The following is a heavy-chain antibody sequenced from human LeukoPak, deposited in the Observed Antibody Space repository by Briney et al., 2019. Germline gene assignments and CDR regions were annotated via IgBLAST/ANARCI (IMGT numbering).Heavy chain of an antibody. D-gene: IGHD5-18*01. CDR3: ARADGYSYGRFDY. CDR2: IYYSGST. Sequence: SETLSLTCTVSGGSISGYYWSWIRQPPGKGLEWIGYIYYSGSTNYNLSLKSRVTISVDTSKNQFSLKLRSVTAADTAVYYCARADGYSYGRFDYWGPGTLVTVSS. V-gene: IGHV4-59*01. CDR1: GGSISGYY. J-gene: IGHJ4*02.